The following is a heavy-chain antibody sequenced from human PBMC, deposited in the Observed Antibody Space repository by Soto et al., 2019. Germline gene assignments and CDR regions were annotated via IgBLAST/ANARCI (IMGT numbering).Heavy chain of an antibody. CDR3: ASPLIYDSSGYYPH. Sequence: GGSLRLSCAASGFTFSSYSMNWVRQAPGKGLEWVSYISSSSSTIYYADSVKGRFTISRDNAKNSLYLQMNSLRDEDTAVYYCASPLIYDSSGYYPHWGQGTLVTVSS. J-gene: IGHJ4*02. V-gene: IGHV3-48*02. D-gene: IGHD3-22*01. CDR1: GFTFSSYS. CDR2: ISSSSSTI.